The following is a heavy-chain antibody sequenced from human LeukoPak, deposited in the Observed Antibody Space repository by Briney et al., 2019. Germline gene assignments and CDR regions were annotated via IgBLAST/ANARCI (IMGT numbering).Heavy chain of an antibody. CDR1: GYTFTGYY. Sequence: ASVKVSCKASGYTFTGYYMHWVRQAPGQGLEWMGWINPNSGGTNYAQKFQGRVTMTRDTSISTAYMELGRLRSDDTAVYYCARERVNRSGSQFGYWGQGTLVTVSS. J-gene: IGHJ4*02. V-gene: IGHV1-2*02. D-gene: IGHD1-26*01. CDR3: ARERVNRSGSQFGY. CDR2: INPNSGGT.